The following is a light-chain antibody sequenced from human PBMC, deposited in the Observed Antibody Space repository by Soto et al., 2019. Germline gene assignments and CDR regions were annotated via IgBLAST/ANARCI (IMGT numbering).Light chain of an antibody. J-gene: IGKJ2*01. CDR1: QSVSSN. V-gene: IGKV3-15*01. CDR2: GAS. Sequence: EIVMTQSPATLSVSPGERATLSCRASQSVSSNLAGYQQKPGQAPRLLIYGASTRATGIPARFSGSGSGTECTLTISSLQSEDFAVYYCQQYNNWPPMYTFGQGTKLEIK. CDR3: QQYNNWPPMYT.